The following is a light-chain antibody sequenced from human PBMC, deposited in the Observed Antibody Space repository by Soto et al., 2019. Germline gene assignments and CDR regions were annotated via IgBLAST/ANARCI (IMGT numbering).Light chain of an antibody. CDR1: QSVSNNY. V-gene: IGKV3-20*01. Sequence: EIVLTQSPGTLSLSPGERATLSCRASQSVSNNYLAWYQQKPGQAPRLLIYGTSIRATGIPDRFSGSGSGTDFTLTITRLEPEDFAVYYCQRFGTSPPWTFGQGTKVDSK. J-gene: IGKJ1*01. CDR3: QRFGTSPPWT. CDR2: GTS.